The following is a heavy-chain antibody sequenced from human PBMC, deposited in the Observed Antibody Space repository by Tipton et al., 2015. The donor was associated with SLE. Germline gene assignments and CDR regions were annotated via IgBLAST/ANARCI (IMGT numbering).Heavy chain of an antibody. CDR3: AREAGYSSGWDYYYYYMDV. D-gene: IGHD6-19*01. J-gene: IGHJ6*03. V-gene: IGHV3-33*01. Sequence: SLRLSCAASGFTFSSYGMHWVRQAPGKGLEWVAVIWYDGSNKYYADSVKGRFTISRDNSKNTLYLQMNSLRAEDTAVYYCAREAGYSSGWDYYYYYMDVRDKCITVTV. CDR2: IWYDGSNK. CDR1: GFTFSSYG.